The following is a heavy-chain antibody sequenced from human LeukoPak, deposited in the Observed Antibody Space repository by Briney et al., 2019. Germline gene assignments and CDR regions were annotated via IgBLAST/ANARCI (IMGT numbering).Heavy chain of an antibody. CDR1: GFTFSSYA. J-gene: IGHJ4*02. Sequence: GGSLRLSCTASGFTFSSYAMSWVRQAPGKGLEWVSAISGSGGSTYYADSVKGRFTISRGNSKSTLYLQMNSLRAEDTAVYHCAKDSYSSSWYNDYWGQGTLVTVSS. D-gene: IGHD6-13*01. CDR2: ISGSGGST. CDR3: AKDSYSSSWYNDY. V-gene: IGHV3-23*01.